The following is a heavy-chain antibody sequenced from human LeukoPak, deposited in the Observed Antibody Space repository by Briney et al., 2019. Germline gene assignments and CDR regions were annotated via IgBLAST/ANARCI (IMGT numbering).Heavy chain of an antibody. CDR3: AKKSPDSSGNPAYD. J-gene: IGHJ4*02. Sequence: GGSLRLSCAGAGFTFSNYGMSWVRQAPGRGLEWVSVISRSGTETYHADSVRGRFTISRDNAKNTLYLQMNSLRAEDAAVYYCAKKSPDSSGNPAYDWGQGTLVTVSS. D-gene: IGHD4-23*01. V-gene: IGHV3-23*01. CDR2: ISRSGTET. CDR1: GFTFSNYG.